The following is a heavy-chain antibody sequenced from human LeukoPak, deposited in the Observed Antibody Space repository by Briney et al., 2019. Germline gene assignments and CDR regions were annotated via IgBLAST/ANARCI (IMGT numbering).Heavy chain of an antibody. D-gene: IGHD6-19*01. CDR1: GFTCGDFV. CDR3: SRGSGWLSVY. CDR2: ISGGTT. V-gene: IGHV3-49*03. Sequence: GGSLRPSCTASGFTCGDFVMSCCRNAPGKGLEWIGFISGGTTEYAASVKGRFTISRDDSTSIAYLQMNSLTTEDTAVYYCSRGSGWLSVYWGQGTLVTVSS. J-gene: IGHJ4*02.